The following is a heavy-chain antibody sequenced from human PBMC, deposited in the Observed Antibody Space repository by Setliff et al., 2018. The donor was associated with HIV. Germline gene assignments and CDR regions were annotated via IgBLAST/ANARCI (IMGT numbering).Heavy chain of an antibody. J-gene: IGHJ6*03. CDR1: GGSININNYY. CDR2: IYYSGST. D-gene: IGHD3-10*01. CDR3: AREGLWFGDRGYFMDV. V-gene: IGHV4-39*07. Sequence: SETLSLTCTVSGGSININNYYWGWIRQPPGKGLEWIGIIYYSGSTYYKPSLKSRVTISVDTSKNQVSLKLRSVTAADTAVYYCAREGLWFGDRGYFMDVWGKGTAVTVSS.